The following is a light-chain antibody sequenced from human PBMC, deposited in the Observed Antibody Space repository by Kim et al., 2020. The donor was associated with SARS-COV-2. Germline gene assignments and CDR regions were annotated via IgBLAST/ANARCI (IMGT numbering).Light chain of an antibody. J-gene: IGLJ2*01. Sequence: NFMLTQPPSVSESPGKTVTISCTRSSGSIDDNYVQWYQQRPGGVPTAVIYEDDQRPSGVSDRFSGSIDNSSNSASLTISGLKTEDEADYYCESYNRSNVVFGGGTQLTVL. CDR3: ESYNRSNVV. V-gene: IGLV6-57*04. CDR1: SGSIDDNY. CDR2: EDD.